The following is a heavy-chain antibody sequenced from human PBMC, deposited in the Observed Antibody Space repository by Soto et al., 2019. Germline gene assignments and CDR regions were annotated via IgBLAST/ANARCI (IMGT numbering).Heavy chain of an antibody. D-gene: IGHD3-9*01. V-gene: IGHV3-66*04. Sequence: PGGSLRLSCAASGFTISSNYMNWVRQAPGKGLEWVSVIYSDGSTYYADSVKGRFIISRDISNNTLYLQMNSLRAEDTAVYYCAGRLVINYWGQGTVVTVSS. CDR1: GFTISSNY. J-gene: IGHJ4*02. CDR3: AGRLVINY. CDR2: IYSDGST.